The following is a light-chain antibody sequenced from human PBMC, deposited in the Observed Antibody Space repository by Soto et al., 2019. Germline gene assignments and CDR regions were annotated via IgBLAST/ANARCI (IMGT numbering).Light chain of an antibody. Sequence: TPSPHTRTLSMGERSTTKCTSSHYILYIVNNKNHIGWYQQIPRLLPKLLIYWTSIRESGVPDRFSGSGSATDFTLTISSLQAEDVAVYYCQQFYSIPYTLGQGTKVEIK. CDR3: QQFYSIPYT. J-gene: IGKJ2*01. V-gene: IGKV4-1*01. CDR2: WTS. CDR1: HYILYIVNNKNH.